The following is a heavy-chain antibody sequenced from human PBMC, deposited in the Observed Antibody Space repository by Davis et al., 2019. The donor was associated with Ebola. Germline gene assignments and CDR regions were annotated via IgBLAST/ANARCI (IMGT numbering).Heavy chain of an antibody. CDR1: GGSISSYY. CDR2: IYYSGST. J-gene: IGHJ4*02. Sequence: PSETLSLTCTVSGGSISSYYWSWIRQPPGKGLEWIGYIYYSGSTNYNPSLKSRVTISVDTSKNQFSLKLTSVTAADTAVYYCARRRTGEEGVFDIWGQGTLVTVSS. CDR3: ARRRTGEEGVFDI. V-gene: IGHV4-59*08. D-gene: IGHD7-27*01.